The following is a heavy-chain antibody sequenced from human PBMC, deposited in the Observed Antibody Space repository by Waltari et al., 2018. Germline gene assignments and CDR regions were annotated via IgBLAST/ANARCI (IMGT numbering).Heavy chain of an antibody. D-gene: IGHD2-15*01. CDR2: VHRNGRT. V-gene: IGHV4-4*02. CDR3: ARDLGRGLFLDS. Sequence: WGWDRQSPDKGLEWIGQVHRNGRTNYNPSLASRAIVSLDSSMNQFSLRILSATAADTAVYYCARDLGRGLFLDSWGQGTLVTVSP. J-gene: IGHJ4*02.